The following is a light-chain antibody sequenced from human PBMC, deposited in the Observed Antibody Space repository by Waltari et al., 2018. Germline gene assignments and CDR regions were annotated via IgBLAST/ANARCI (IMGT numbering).Light chain of an antibody. Sequence: VLTQSPGTLSLCPGERATLSCRASQSVHNNYLAWYQQKPGQAPRLLIYGASTRATAIPDRFSGSGSGTDFTLTISRLEPEDCAVYFCQQYARTPPTFGGGTKVEIK. CDR3: QQYARTPPT. CDR1: QSVHNNY. V-gene: IGKV3-20*01. J-gene: IGKJ4*01. CDR2: GAS.